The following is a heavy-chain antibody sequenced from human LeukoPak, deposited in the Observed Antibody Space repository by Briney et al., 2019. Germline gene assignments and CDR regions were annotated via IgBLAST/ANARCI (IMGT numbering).Heavy chain of an antibody. V-gene: IGHV4-59*01. CDR3: ARMAYYYDGSGYYYDY. Sequence: PSETLSLTCTVSGGSISSYYWSWIRQPPGKGLEWIGYIYYSGSTNYNPSLKSRVTISVDTSKNQFSLKLSSVTAADTAVYYCARMAYYYDGSGYYYDYWGQGTLVTVSS. CDR2: IYYSGST. CDR1: GGSISSYY. D-gene: IGHD3-22*01. J-gene: IGHJ4*02.